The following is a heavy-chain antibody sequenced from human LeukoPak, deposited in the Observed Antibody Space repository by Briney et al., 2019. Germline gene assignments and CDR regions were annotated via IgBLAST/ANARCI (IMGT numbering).Heavy chain of an antibody. CDR2: INWNGGST. J-gene: IGHJ4*02. Sequence: GGSLRLSCAASGFTFDDYGMSWVRQAPGKGLEWVSGINWNGGSTGYADSVKGRSTISRDNAKNSLYLQMNSLRAEDTALYHCTRAPPTTTDYGDYLTRWDYFDYWGQGTLVTVSS. CDR3: TRAPPTTTDYGDYLTRWDYFDY. CDR1: GFTFDDYG. D-gene: IGHD4-17*01. V-gene: IGHV3-20*01.